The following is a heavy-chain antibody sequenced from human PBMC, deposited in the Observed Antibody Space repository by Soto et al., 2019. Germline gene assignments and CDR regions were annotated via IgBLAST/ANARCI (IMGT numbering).Heavy chain of an antibody. Sequence: PSETLSLTCTVSGGSISSGDYYWSWIRQPPGKGLEWIGYIYYSGSTYYNPSLKSRVTISVDTSKNQFSLKLSSVTAADTAVYYCAREVGAYYYGSGSSNDYYYYGMDVWGQGTTVT. CDR3: AREVGAYYYGSGSSNDYYYYGMDV. J-gene: IGHJ6*02. V-gene: IGHV4-30-4*01. CDR1: GGSISSGDYY. CDR2: IYYSGST. D-gene: IGHD3-10*01.